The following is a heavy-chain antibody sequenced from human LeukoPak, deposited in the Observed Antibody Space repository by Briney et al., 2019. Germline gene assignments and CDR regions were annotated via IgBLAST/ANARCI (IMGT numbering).Heavy chain of an antibody. V-gene: IGHV3-23*01. CDR3: AKDLLSGYSRVSFDY. J-gene: IGHJ4*02. CDR2: INGGGGST. D-gene: IGHD3-3*01. Sequence: PGGSLRLSCAASGFTFSSSAMNWVRQAPGKGLEWVSAINGGGGSTYYADSVKGRFTVSRDNSKNTLYLQMNSLRAGDTAVYYCAKDLLSGYSRVSFDYWGQGTLVTVSS. CDR1: GFTFSSSA.